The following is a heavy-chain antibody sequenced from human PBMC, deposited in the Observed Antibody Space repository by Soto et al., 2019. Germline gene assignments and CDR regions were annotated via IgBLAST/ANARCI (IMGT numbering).Heavy chain of an antibody. CDR2: ISYDGFNE. CDR1: GFTFSTYT. Sequence: PGGSLRLSCAASGFTFSTYTMHWVRQAPGKGLGWVAVISYDGFNEFYADSVKGRFTISRDNSKNTLSLQMNSLRVEDTAVYYCARDPVVVVPDARGPPYGMDVWGQGTTVTVSS. CDR3: ARDPVVVVPDARGPPYGMDV. V-gene: IGHV3-30-3*01. D-gene: IGHD2-2*01. J-gene: IGHJ6*02.